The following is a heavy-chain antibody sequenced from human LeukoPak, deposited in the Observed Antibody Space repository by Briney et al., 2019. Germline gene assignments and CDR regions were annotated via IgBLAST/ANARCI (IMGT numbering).Heavy chain of an antibody. CDR1: GGSISSGIYY. CDR3: ARQDRLSNYDILTGYYLTYSFFDY. CDR2: IYYRGNT. D-gene: IGHD3-9*01. V-gene: IGHV4-39*01. J-gene: IGHJ4*02. Sequence: KPSETLSLTCTVSGGSISSGIYYWAWIRQPPGKGLEWIGSIYYRGNTYYNPSLKSRVTLSVDTSKNQFSLNLSSVTAADTAVYYCARQDRLSNYDILTGYYLTYSFFDYWGQGTLVTVSS.